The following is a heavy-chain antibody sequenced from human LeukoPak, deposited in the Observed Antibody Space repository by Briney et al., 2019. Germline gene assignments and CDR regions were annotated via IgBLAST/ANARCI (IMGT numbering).Heavy chain of an antibody. CDR1: GFTFSTFA. CDR2: IYSGGST. CDR3: AREGAYCSGGSCHGREYYFDY. V-gene: IGHV3-53*01. D-gene: IGHD2-15*01. Sequence: GGSLRLSCAASGFTFSTFAMIWVRQAPGKGLEWVSVIYSGGSTYYADSVKGRFTISRDNSKNTLYLQMNSLRAEDTAVYYCAREGAYCSGGSCHGREYYFDYWGQGTLVTVSS. J-gene: IGHJ4*02.